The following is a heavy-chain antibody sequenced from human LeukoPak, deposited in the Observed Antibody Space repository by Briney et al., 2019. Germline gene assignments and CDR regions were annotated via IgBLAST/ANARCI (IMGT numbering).Heavy chain of an antibody. D-gene: IGHD3-3*01. V-gene: IGHV3-21*01. CDR2: ISSSSSYI. J-gene: IGHJ6*03. CDR1: GFTFSSYS. Sequence: TGGSLRLSCAASGFTFSSYSMNWVRQAPGKGLEWVSSISSSSSYIYYADSVKGRFTISRDSAKNSLYLQMNSLRAEDTAVYYCARGDYDFWSGYPGYYYYYYMDVWGKGTTVTVSS. CDR3: ARGDYDFWSGYPGYYYYYYMDV.